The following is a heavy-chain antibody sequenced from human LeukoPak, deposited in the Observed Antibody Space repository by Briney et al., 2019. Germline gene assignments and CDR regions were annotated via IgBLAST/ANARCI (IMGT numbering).Heavy chain of an antibody. CDR1: GGSINSYC. V-gene: IGHV4-59*08. CDR2: VYDSGTI. J-gene: IGHJ6*02. CDR3: ARLDMVVAATDNGMDV. Sequence: SETLSLTCTVSGGSINSYCWNWIRQSPGKGLEWIGYVYDSGTINYNPSLKSRVTISVDTSKKQLSPKLTSVTAADTAVYYCARLDMVVAATDNGMDVWGPGATVTVSS. D-gene: IGHD2-15*01.